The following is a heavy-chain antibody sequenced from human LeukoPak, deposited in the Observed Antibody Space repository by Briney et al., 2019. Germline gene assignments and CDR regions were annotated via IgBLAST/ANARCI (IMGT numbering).Heavy chain of an antibody. CDR3: ARDDCSGGSCYFGY. V-gene: IGHV4-30-2*01. D-gene: IGHD2-15*01. J-gene: IGHJ4*02. Sequence: PSETLSLTCAVSGGSISSGGYSWSWIRQPPGKGLEWIGYIYHSGSTYYNPSLRSRVTISVDRSKNQFSLKLSSVTAADTAVYYCARDDCSGGSCYFGYWGQGTLVIVSS. CDR1: GGSISSGGYS. CDR2: IYHSGST.